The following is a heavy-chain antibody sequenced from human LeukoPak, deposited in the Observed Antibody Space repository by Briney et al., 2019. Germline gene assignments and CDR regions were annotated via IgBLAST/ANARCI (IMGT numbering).Heavy chain of an antibody. CDR1: GYTFSGNY. D-gene: IGHD3-22*01. CDR2: MNPNSGNT. Sequence: GASVKVSCKASGYTFSGNYIQWVRQAPGQGLEWMGWMNPNSGNTGYAQKFQGRVTMTRNTSISTAYMELSSLRSEDTAVYYCASFDSGYDTPWGQGTLVTVSS. CDR3: ASFDSGYDTP. J-gene: IGHJ5*02. V-gene: IGHV1-8*02.